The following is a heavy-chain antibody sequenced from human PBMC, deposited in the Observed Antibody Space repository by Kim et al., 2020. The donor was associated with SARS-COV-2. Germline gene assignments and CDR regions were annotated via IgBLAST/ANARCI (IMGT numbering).Heavy chain of an antibody. Sequence: GGSLRLSCAGSGFTFSSDWMHWVRQAPGKGLEWFSRINTDGSFTTNADSVKGRFTISRDNAKNTLYLQMNSLRAEDTAVYYCARFGSDWSLSSWGQGTLVTVSS. CDR1: GFTFSSDW. V-gene: IGHV3-74*01. CDR2: INTDGSFT. J-gene: IGHJ4*02. CDR3: ARFGSDWSLSS. D-gene: IGHD6-19*01.